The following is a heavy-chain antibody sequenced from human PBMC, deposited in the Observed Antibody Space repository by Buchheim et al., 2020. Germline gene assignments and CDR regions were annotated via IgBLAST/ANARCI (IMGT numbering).Heavy chain of an antibody. CDR1: GYTFTGYY. D-gene: IGHD2-15*01. Sequence: QVQLVQSGAEVKKPGASVKVSCKASGYTFTGYYMHWVRQAPGQGLEWMGWINPNSGGTNYAQKFQGRVTMTRDTSISTAYMGLSRLGSDDTAVYYCAREAHFHSAIYCSGGSCHLDYWGQGTL. CDR2: INPNSGGT. CDR3: AREAHFHSAIYCSGGSCHLDY. V-gene: IGHV1-2*02. J-gene: IGHJ4*02.